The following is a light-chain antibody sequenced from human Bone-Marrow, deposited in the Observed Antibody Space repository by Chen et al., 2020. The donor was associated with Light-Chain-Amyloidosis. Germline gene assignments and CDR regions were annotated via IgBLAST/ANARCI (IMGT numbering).Light chain of an antibody. CDR1: QTVSRY. CDR3: QQSYSSPLT. CDR2: AAS. J-gene: IGKJ4*01. Sequence: DSQLTQFPSSLSASVGDRVTITCRASQTVSRYFNWYQQKPGKAPRLLIYAASNLQSGVPSRFSGSGSGTDFTLTISSLQLEDFATYYCQQSYSSPLTFGGGTKVEIK. V-gene: IGKV1-39*01.